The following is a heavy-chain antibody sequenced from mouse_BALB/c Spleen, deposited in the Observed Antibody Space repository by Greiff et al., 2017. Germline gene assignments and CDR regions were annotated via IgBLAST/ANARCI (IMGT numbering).Heavy chain of an antibody. J-gene: IGHJ4*01. CDR3: ASEYGDYRNAMDY. V-gene: IGHV2-9*02. D-gene: IGHD2-13*01. CDR2: IWAGGST. Sequence: VMLVESGPGLVAPSQSLSITCTVSGFSLTSYGVHWVRQPPGKGLEWLGVIWAGGSTNDNSAIMSRLSIRKDNSKSQVILKMNSLQTDDKAMYYCASEYGDYRNAMDYWGQGTSVTVSS. CDR1: GFSLTSYG.